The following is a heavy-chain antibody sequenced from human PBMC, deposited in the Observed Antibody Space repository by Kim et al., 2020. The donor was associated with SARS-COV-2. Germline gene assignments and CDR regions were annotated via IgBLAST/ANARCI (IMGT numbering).Heavy chain of an antibody. CDR3: ARDMVVAATTFYGMDV. V-gene: IGHV1-2*02. Sequence: KFQGRVTMTRDTSISTAYMELSRLRSDDTAVYYCARDMVVAATTFYGMDVWGQGTTVTVSS. D-gene: IGHD2-15*01. J-gene: IGHJ6*02.